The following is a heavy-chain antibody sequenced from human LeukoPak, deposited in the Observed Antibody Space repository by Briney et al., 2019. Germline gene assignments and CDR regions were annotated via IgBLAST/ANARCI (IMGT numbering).Heavy chain of an antibody. CDR1: GFTFSSYS. CDR3: ARDRRRDQPGLIDY. Sequence: PGGSLRLSCAASGFTFSSYSMNWVCQAPGKRLEWVSSISSSSSYIYYADSVKGRFTISRDNAKNSLYLQMNSLRAEDTAVYYCARDRRRDQPGLIDYWGQGTLVTVSS. J-gene: IGHJ4*02. D-gene: IGHD2-2*01. CDR2: ISSSSSYI. V-gene: IGHV3-21*01.